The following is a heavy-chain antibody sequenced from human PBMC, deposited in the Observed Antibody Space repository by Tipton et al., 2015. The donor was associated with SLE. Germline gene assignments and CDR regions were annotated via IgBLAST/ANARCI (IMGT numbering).Heavy chain of an antibody. CDR1: GRSLIGSY. V-gene: IGHV4-34*01. CDR2: IDHSGVT. J-gene: IGHJ1*01. Sequence: TLSLTCAVYGRSLIGSYWTWIRQPPGKGLEWIGDIDHSGVTHYNPPLKSRVTILVDTSKNQFSLQLTSVTAADTAAYFCARHHRLVAAGTGHFHHWGQGTLVTVSS. CDR3: ARHHRLVAAGTGHFHH. D-gene: IGHD2-15*01.